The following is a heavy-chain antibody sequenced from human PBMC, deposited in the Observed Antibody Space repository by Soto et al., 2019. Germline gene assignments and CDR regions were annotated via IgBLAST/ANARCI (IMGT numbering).Heavy chain of an antibody. J-gene: IGHJ3*02. D-gene: IGHD1-1*01. Sequence: EVQLLESGGGLVQPGGSLRLSCAASGFTFSSYAMSWVRQAPGKGLEWVSAISGSGASTYYADSVKGRFTISRDNSENTLYVQMNSLRAEDTALYYCATDERCNGNTGHYNDDFDIGGQGTMVTVSS. CDR2: ISGSGAST. V-gene: IGHV3-23*01. CDR3: ATDERCNGNTGHYNDDFDI. CDR1: GFTFSSYA.